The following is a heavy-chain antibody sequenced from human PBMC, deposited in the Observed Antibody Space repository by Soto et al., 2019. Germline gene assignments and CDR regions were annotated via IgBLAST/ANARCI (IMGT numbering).Heavy chain of an antibody. D-gene: IGHD3-16*02. Sequence: SETQSLTCTVSGGSITGRSISSTTYYWGWMRQPPGKGLEWIASFFIGGNTYYNPSLKSRVTTSVDTSKNQFSLKLSSVTAAYPAVYFCARRHGFVIDAYYWGQGILVTVSS. CDR2: FFIGGNT. V-gene: IGHV4-39*01. J-gene: IGHJ4*02. CDR1: GGSITGRSISSTTYY. CDR3: ARRHGFVIDAYY.